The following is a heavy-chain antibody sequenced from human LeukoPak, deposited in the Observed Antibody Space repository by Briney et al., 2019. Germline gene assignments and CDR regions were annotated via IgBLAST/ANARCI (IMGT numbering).Heavy chain of an antibody. Sequence: SETLSLTCTVSGGSIRSYYWSWVRQPPGKGLEWIGYIYYNGNTDYNASLKSRVTISVDTSKNQFSLKLSSVTAADTAVYYCARHPDSSGYYFYFQHWGQGTLVTVSS. D-gene: IGHD3-22*01. CDR1: GGSIRSYY. CDR2: IYYNGNT. J-gene: IGHJ1*01. CDR3: ARHPDSSGYYFYFQH. V-gene: IGHV4-59*08.